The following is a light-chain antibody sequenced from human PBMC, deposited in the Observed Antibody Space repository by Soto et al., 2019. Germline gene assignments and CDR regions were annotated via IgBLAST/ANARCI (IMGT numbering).Light chain of an antibody. V-gene: IGLV2-14*01. J-gene: IGLJ2*01. CDR2: DVN. CDR1: SSDVGAYNY. CDR3: TSSTTSTPMK. Sequence: QSALTQPASVSGSPGQSITISCTGTSSDVGAYNYVSWYQQHPGKAPKLMIYDVNIRPSGVSNRFSGSKSGNTASLTISGLPAEDDADYYCTSSTTSTPMKFGGGTKLTVL.